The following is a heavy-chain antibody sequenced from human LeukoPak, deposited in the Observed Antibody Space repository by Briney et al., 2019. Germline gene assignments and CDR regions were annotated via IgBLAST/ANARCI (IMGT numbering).Heavy chain of an antibody. CDR2: INPSGGST. J-gene: IGHJ5*02. Sequence: ASVKVSCKASGYTFTSYAMNWVRQAPGQGLEWMGIINPSGGSTSYAQKFQGRVTMTRDMSTSTVYMELSSLRSEDTAVYYCSRITMVRGVIFPFDPWGQGTLVTVSS. CDR1: GYTFTSYA. D-gene: IGHD3-10*01. CDR3: SRITMVRGVIFPFDP. V-gene: IGHV1-46*01.